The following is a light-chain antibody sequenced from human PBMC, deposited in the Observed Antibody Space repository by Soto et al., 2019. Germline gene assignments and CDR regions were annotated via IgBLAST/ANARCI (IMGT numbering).Light chain of an antibody. J-gene: IGKJ1*01. CDR2: AAS. V-gene: IGKV1-39*01. Sequence: DIPMTQSPSSLSASVGDRVTITCRASQSIGRYLNWYQQKPGKAPKLLIYAASNLQSGVPSRFSGSGSGTDFTLTFSSLQPEDFATYYCQQSYSSPRTFGHGTKVEI. CDR1: QSIGRY. CDR3: QQSYSSPRT.